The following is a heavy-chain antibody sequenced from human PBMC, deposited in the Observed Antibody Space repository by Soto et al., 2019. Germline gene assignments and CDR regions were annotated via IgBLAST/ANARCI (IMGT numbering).Heavy chain of an antibody. CDR1: GFPFSTYG. Sequence: QVQLVESGGGVVQPGSSLRLSCAVSGFPFSTYGFHWVRQPPGKGLEWVRVIVNDGCGKYHADSVEGRFTICRDNSQDTLYLQMNSLRAEDTAVYYCARDDAFGTENGFDFWGHGTMVTVSS. V-gene: IGHV3-33*01. CDR2: IVNDGCGK. D-gene: IGHD3-16*01. J-gene: IGHJ3*01. CDR3: ARDDAFGTENGFDF.